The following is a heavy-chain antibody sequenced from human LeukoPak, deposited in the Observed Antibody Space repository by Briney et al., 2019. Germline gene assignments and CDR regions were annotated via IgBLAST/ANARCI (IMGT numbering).Heavy chain of an antibody. Sequence: KPSETLSLTCTVSGGSISSSSYYWGWIRQPPGKGLKWIGSIYYSGSTYYNPSLKSRVTISVDTSKNQFSLKLSSVTAADTAVYYCARALRNYVWGRDAFDIWGQGTMVTVSS. CDR2: IYYSGST. CDR3: ARALRNYVWGRDAFDI. CDR1: GGSISSSSYY. D-gene: IGHD3-16*01. V-gene: IGHV4-39*07. J-gene: IGHJ3*02.